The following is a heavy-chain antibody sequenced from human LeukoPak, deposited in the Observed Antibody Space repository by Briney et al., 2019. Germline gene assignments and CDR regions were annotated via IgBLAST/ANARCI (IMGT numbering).Heavy chain of an antibody. CDR1: GGSISGYC. J-gene: IGHJ4*02. CDR2: ISTSGST. V-gene: IGHV4-4*07. D-gene: IGHD6-19*01. CDR3: ARSVDQWLLTFDY. Sequence: PSETLSLTCTVSGGSISGYCWSWIRQPAGMGLEWIGRISTSGSTHYSPSLKSRVTMSVDTSRNQFSLNLISVAAADTAVYYCARSVDQWLLTFDYWGLGTLVTASS.